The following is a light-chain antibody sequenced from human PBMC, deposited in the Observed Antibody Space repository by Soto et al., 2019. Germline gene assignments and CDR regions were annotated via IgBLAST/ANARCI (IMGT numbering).Light chain of an antibody. V-gene: IGLV2-11*01. CDR2: DVS. J-gene: IGLJ1*01. CDR1: SSVFGGYNY. Sequence: QSALTQPRSVSGSLGQSVPISSTGPSSVFGGYNYVSWYQQHPGMAPKLMIYDVSQRPSGVPDRFSGSRSGNTASLTVSGLQAEDEAEYYCCSYAGSYIYVFGTGTKVNVL. CDR3: CSYAGSYIYV.